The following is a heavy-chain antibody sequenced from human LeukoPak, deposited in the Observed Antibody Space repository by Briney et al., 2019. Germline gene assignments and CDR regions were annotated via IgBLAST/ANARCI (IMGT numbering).Heavy chain of an antibody. D-gene: IGHD6-13*01. V-gene: IGHV4-38-2*02. CDR1: GYSISSGYY. Sequence: SETLSLTGTVSGYSISSGYYWGWIRQPPGKGLEWIGSIYHSGSTYYNPSLKSRVTISVDTSKNQFSLKLSSVTAADTAVYYCARVGESWYHFYYYYMDVWGKGTTVTVSS. J-gene: IGHJ6*03. CDR3: ARVGESWYHFYYYYMDV. CDR2: IYHSGST.